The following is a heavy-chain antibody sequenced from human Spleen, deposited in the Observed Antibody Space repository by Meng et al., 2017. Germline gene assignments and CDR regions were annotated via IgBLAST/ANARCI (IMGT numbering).Heavy chain of an antibody. Sequence: QVQLAESGGALVQPGRSLRLSCAASGFSFSSHAMHWVRQAPGKGLEWVALISYDGSGEGYADSVKGRFTISRDNSKSTLYLQMNSLRADDTAVYYCAKETSDSSAFYRYDIWGQGSLVTVSS. CDR2: ISYDGSGE. CDR1: GFSFSSHA. D-gene: IGHD3-22*01. V-gene: IGHV3-30*04. J-gene: IGHJ4*02. CDR3: AKETSDSSAFYRYDI.